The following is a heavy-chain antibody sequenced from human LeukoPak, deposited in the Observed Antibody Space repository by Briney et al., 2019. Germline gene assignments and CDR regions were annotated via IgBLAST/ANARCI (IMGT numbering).Heavy chain of an antibody. CDR2: IYYSGST. V-gene: IGHV4-59*12. J-gene: IGHJ4*02. Sequence: SETLSLTCTVSGGSISSYYWSWIRQPPGKGLEWIGYIYYSGSTNYNPSLKSRVTISVDTSKNQFSLKLSSVTAADTAVYYCARRTDGPTFDYWGQGTLVTVSS. D-gene: IGHD5-24*01. CDR1: GGSISSYY. CDR3: ARRTDGPTFDY.